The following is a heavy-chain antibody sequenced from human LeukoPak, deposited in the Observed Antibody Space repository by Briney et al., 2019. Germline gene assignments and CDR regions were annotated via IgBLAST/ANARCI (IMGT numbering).Heavy chain of an antibody. CDR1: GYTFTSYD. CDR2: MNPNSGNT. J-gene: IGHJ4*02. V-gene: IGHV1-8*01. CDR3: ARGPITFGRVIVIPKPPFDY. Sequence: GASVKVSCKASGYTFTSYDINWVRQATGQGLEWMGWMNPNSGNTGYAQKFQGRVTMTRNTSISTAYMELSSLRSEDTAVYYCARGPITFGRVIVIPKPPFDYWGQGTLVTVSS. D-gene: IGHD3-16*02.